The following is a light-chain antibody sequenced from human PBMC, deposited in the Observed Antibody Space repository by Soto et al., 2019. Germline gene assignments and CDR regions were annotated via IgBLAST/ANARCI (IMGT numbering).Light chain of an antibody. V-gene: IGLV1-40*01. CDR3: QSCDSSLSGSGV. J-gene: IGLJ1*01. CDR1: SSNIGAGYD. CDR2: GNS. Sequence: QSVLTQPPSVSGAPGQRVTISCTGSSSNIGAGYDVHWYQQLPGTAPKLLIYGNSNRPSEVPDRFSGSKSGTSASLAITGLQAEDEADYYCQSCDSSLSGSGVFGTGTKLTVL.